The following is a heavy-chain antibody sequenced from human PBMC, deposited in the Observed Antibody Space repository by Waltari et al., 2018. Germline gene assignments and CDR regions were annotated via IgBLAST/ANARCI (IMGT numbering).Heavy chain of an antibody. Sequence: QVQLVQSGAEVKKPGSSVKVSCKASGGTFSSYAISWVRQAPGQGLEWTGGIIPILGIANYAQKFQGRVTITADKSTSTAYMELSSLRSEDTAVYYCASVVGGSSYYYYYMDVWGKGTTVTVSS. CDR3: ASVVGGSSYYYYYMDV. J-gene: IGHJ6*03. CDR1: GGTFSSYA. V-gene: IGHV1-69*10. CDR2: IIPILGIA. D-gene: IGHD2-15*01.